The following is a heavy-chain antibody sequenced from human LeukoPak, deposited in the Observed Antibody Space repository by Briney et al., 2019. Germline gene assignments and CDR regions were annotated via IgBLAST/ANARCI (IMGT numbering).Heavy chain of an antibody. Sequence: PGRSLRLSCAASGFIFSSYAMHWVRQAPGKGLEWVAFISSDGSNKYYADSVKGRFTISRDNSKNTLYLQMNSLRVEDTAVYYCARDLRGGSYWYYYGMDVWGQGTTVTVSS. CDR3: ARDLRGGSYWYYYGMDV. V-gene: IGHV3-30*14. D-gene: IGHD1-26*01. CDR2: ISSDGSNK. J-gene: IGHJ6*02. CDR1: GFIFSSYA.